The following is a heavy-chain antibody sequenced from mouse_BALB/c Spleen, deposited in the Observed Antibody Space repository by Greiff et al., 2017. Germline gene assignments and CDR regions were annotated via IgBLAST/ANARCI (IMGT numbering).Heavy chain of an antibody. J-gene: IGHJ3*01. D-gene: IGHD2-2*01. V-gene: IGHV1-87*01. CDR2: IYPGDGDT. CDR1: GYTFTSYW. Sequence: QVQLQQSGAELARPGASVKLSCKASGYTFTSYWMQWVKQRPGQGLEWIGAIYPGDGDTRYTQKFKGKATLTADKSSSTAYMQLSSLASEDSAVYYCAREVGVYYGYDPFAYWGQGTLVTVSA. CDR3: AREVGVYYGYDPFAY.